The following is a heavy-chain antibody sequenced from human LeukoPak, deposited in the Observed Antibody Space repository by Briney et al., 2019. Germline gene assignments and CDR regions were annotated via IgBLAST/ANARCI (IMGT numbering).Heavy chain of an antibody. V-gene: IGHV3-23*01. CDR2: ISGSGDAT. Sequence: GGSLRLSCAASGFTFSSFTMNWVRQAPWKGLEWVSAISGSGDATKYADSVKGQFTISRDNFKNTVSLQMINLRAEDTAVYFCAKSDCGSDGCKLLNYWGQGILVTVSS. CDR1: GFTFSSFT. CDR3: AKSDCGSDGCKLLNY. J-gene: IGHJ4*02. D-gene: IGHD2-21*01.